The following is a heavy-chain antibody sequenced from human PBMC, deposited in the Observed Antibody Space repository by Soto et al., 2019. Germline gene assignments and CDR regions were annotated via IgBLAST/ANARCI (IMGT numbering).Heavy chain of an antibody. CDR2: IYQSGKT. V-gene: IGHV4-4*02. CDR3: ARLTSQGPRFDS. J-gene: IGHJ4*02. Sequence: SETLSLTCTVSGGSVSTSDWWAWVRQPPGKGLQWIGEIYQSGKTNYNPSLRSQVTISVDRSKNEFSLKFSYLTAADTAVYYCARLTSQGPRFDSWGQGSLVTVSS. CDR1: GGSVSTSDW. D-gene: IGHD7-27*01.